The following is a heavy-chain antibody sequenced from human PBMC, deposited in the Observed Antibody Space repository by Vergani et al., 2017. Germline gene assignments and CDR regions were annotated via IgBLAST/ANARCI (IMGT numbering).Heavy chain of an antibody. D-gene: IGHD2-2*01. CDR1: GGTFSSYA. J-gene: IGHJ5*02. CDR2: IIPIFGTA. CDR3: ASQYCSRAACANWFDP. V-gene: IGHV1-69*01. Sequence: QVQLVQSGAEVKKPGSSVKVSCKASGGTFSSYAISWVRQAPGQGLEWMGGIIPIFGTANYAQKFQGRVTITADESTSTAYMVLSSLRSEDTAVYYCASQYCSRAACANWFDPWGQGTLVTVSS.